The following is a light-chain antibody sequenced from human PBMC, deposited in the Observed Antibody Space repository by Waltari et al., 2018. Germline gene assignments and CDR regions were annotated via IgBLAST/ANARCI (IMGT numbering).Light chain of an antibody. Sequence: DIQMTQSPSSLSASVGDRVTIPCRASQSIRSFLIWYQQKPVKAPQLLIYAASTLESGVASRFSGSGSGADFTLAISSLQLEDFATYYCQQSYTVPITFGPGTKVDIK. CDR1: QSIRSF. CDR2: AAS. J-gene: IGKJ3*01. CDR3: QQSYTVPIT. V-gene: IGKV1-39*01.